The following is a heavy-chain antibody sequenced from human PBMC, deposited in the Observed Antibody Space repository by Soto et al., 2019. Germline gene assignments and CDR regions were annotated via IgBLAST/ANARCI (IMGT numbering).Heavy chain of an antibody. D-gene: IGHD6-6*01. CDR2: INPNSGGT. CDR3: AREGAPDIAARPCTYYYYGMDV. J-gene: IGHJ6*02. CDR1: GYTFTGYY. V-gene: IGHV1-2*04. Sequence: QVQLVQSGAEVKKPGASVKVSCKASGYTFTGYYMHWVRQAPGQGLEWMGWINPNSGGTNYAQKFQGWVTMTRDTSISTAYMELSRLRSDDTAVYYCAREGAPDIAARPCTYYYYGMDVWGQGTTVTVSS.